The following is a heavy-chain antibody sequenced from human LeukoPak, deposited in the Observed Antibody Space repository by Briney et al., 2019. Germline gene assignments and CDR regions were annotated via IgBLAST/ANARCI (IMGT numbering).Heavy chain of an antibody. CDR1: GFTFSSYG. V-gene: IGHV3-23*01. Sequence: GGSLRLSSAASGFTFSSYGMSWVRQAPGKGLEWVSAISGSGGSKYYADSVKGRFTISRDNSKNTLYLQMNSLRAEDTAVYYCAKSWGAAGTAAYFDYWGQGTLVTVSS. CDR2: ISGSGGSK. D-gene: IGHD6-13*01. CDR3: AKSWGAAGTAAYFDY. J-gene: IGHJ4*02.